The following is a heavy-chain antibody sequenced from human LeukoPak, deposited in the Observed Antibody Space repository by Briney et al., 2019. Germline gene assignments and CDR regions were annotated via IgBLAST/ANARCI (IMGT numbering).Heavy chain of an antibody. J-gene: IGHJ4*02. CDR3: ARSPYYDILAGFYYYFDY. Sequence: GGSLRLSCAASGFTFSSYAMHWVRQAPSKGLEWVADISYDGSNKYYADSVKGRLTISRDNSKSTLYLQMNSLRAEDTATYYCARSPYYDILAGFYYYFDYWGQGTLVTVSS. CDR1: GFTFSSYA. V-gene: IGHV3-30-3*01. CDR2: ISYDGSNK. D-gene: IGHD3-9*01.